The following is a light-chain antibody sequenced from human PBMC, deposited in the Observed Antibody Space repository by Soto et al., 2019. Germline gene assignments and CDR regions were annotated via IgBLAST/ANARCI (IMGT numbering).Light chain of an antibody. CDR3: PEYTDWLLE. Sequence: EVVLTQSPATLPVSPGERATLSFRASQSVTSNYLAWYQPKPGQAPRRLSYGVSSRATGVPDRVSGSGSGTDFTRTISSLAPKGFGVDYCPEYTDWLLEFGQGTKV. J-gene: IGKJ1*01. V-gene: IGKV3-20*01. CDR2: GVS. CDR1: QSVTSNY.